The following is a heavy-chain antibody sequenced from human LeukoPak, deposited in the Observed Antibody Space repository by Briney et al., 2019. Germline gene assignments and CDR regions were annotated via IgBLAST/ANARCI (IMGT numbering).Heavy chain of an antibody. D-gene: IGHD7-27*01. J-gene: IGHJ4*02. CDR2: ISSSSSYI. Sequence: KPGGSLRLSCAASGFTFSNYNMNWVRQAPGKGLEWVSSISSSSSYIYYADSLRGRFTISRDNSKNTLYLQMNSLRAEDTAVYYCAKLGYWGQGTLVTVSS. V-gene: IGHV3-21*01. CDR3: AKLGY. CDR1: GFTFSNYN.